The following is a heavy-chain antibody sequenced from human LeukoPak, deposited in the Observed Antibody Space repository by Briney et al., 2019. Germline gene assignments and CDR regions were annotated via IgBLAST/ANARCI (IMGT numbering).Heavy chain of an antibody. D-gene: IGHD2-15*01. Sequence: GGSLRLSCAASGFTFSSYAMSWVRQAPGKGLEWVSIISGSGGTTYNADSVKGRFTISRDNSKNTLDLQMNSLRADDTAVYYCAKGGGSGGNCYKGCYFDYWGQGTLVTVSS. CDR3: AKGGGSGGNCYKGCYFDY. CDR1: GFTFSSYA. J-gene: IGHJ4*02. CDR2: ISGSGGTT. V-gene: IGHV3-23*01.